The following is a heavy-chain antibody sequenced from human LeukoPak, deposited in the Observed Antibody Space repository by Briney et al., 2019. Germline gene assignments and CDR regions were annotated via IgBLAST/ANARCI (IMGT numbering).Heavy chain of an antibody. CDR1: GFTVSSNY. CDR3: ARWVPYYYGMDV. V-gene: IGHV3-53*01. D-gene: IGHD1-26*01. J-gene: IGHJ6*02. Sequence: PGGSLRLSCAASGFTVSSNYMSWVRQAPGKGLEWVSVIYSGGSTYYADSVKGRFTISRDNSKNTLYLQMNSLRAGDTAVYYCARWVPYYYGMDVWGQGTTVTVSS. CDR2: IYSGGST.